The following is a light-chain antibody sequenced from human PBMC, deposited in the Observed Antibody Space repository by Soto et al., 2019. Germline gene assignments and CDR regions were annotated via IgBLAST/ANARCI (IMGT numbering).Light chain of an antibody. Sequence: DIQMTQSPSTLSASVGDRVTITCRASQSISSWLAWYQQKPGKAPKLLIYDASSLESGVLSRFSGSGSGTEFTLTISSLQTDDFGSYYCQQYDSYSWTLGQGTKVDI. J-gene: IGKJ1*01. CDR2: DAS. CDR1: QSISSW. V-gene: IGKV1-5*01. CDR3: QQYDSYSWT.